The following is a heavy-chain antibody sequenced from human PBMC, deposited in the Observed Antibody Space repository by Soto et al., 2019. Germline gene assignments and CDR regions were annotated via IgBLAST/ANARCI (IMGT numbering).Heavy chain of an antibody. J-gene: IGHJ5*02. V-gene: IGHV3-74*01. Sequence: EVQLVESGGGLVQPGGSLRLSCAASGFTFSSYWMXWXXQAPGKGLVWVSRINSDGSSTSYADSVKGRFTISRDNAXNXXXXQXXXXRAEDTAVYYCARVYSSSSVMFDPWGQGTLVTVSS. D-gene: IGHD6-6*01. CDR2: INSDGSST. CDR3: ARVYSSSSVMFDP. CDR1: GFTFSSYW.